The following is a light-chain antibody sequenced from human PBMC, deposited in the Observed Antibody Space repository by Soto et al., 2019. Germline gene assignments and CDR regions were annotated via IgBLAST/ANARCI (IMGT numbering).Light chain of an antibody. V-gene: IGKV3-15*01. Sequence: EIVMTQSPATLSVSPGERATLSCRASQSVSSNLVWYQQKPGQAPRLLIYATSTRATGIPPRFSGSGSGTEFTLTLSSLQSEDFAVYYCQQYNYWPPFTFGQGTKLEIK. CDR2: ATS. J-gene: IGKJ2*01. CDR1: QSVSSN. CDR3: QQYNYWPPFT.